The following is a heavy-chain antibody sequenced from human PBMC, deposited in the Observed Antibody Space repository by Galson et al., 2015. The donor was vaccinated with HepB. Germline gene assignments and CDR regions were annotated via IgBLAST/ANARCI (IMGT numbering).Heavy chain of an antibody. CDR3: ARRSSSSWYGASYYYGMDV. CDR1: GYSFTSYW. J-gene: IGHJ6*02. CDR2: IDPSDSYT. Sequence: SGAEVKKPGESLRISCKGSGYSFTSYWISWVRQMIGKGLEWMGRIDPSDSYTNYSPSFQGHVTISADKSISTAYLQWSSLKASDTAMYYCARRSSSSWYGASYYYGMDVWGQGTTVTVSS. D-gene: IGHD6-13*01. V-gene: IGHV5-10-1*01.